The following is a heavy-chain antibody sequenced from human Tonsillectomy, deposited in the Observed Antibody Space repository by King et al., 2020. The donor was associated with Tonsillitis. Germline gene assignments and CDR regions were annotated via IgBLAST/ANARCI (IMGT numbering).Heavy chain of an antibody. V-gene: IGHV3-15*01. D-gene: IGHD2-2*01. CDR3: TTVSPIWSRTSCYYYYGMDG. Sequence: LVESGGGLVKPGGSLRLSCAASGFTFCNAWMSWVRQAPGKGLEWVGRIKSKTDGGTIDYAAPVKGRFTISRDDSKNTLYLQMNSLKTEDTAVYFWTTVSPIWSRTSCYYYYGMDGWGQGTTVTVSS. CDR2: IKSKTDGGTI. J-gene: IGHJ6*02. CDR1: GFTFCNAW.